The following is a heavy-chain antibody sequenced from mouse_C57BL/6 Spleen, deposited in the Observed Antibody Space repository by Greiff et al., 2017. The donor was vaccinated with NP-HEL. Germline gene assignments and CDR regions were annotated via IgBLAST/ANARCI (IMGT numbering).Heavy chain of an antibody. CDR2: INPYNGDT. V-gene: IGHV1-20*01. J-gene: IGHJ3*01. Sequence: EVKLQESGPELVKPGDSVKISCKASGYSFTGYFMNWVMQSHGKSLEWIGRINPYNGDTFYNQKFKGKATLTVDKSSSTAHMELRSLTSEDSAVYYCASDGSSSAWFAYWGQGTLVTVSA. D-gene: IGHD1-1*01. CDR1: GYSFTGYF. CDR3: ASDGSSSAWFAY.